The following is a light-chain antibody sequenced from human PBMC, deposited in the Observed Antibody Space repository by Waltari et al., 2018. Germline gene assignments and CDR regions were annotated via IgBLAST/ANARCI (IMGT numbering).Light chain of an antibody. Sequence: DIQMTQSPSTLSASIGDRVTIACRASQSLSNWLGWYQQKPGKAPKLLIYGASSLESGVPSRFSGSGSGTEFTLTISSLQPDDFATYYCQQYNTYSRTFGQGTTVEVK. CDR3: QQYNTYSRT. CDR2: GAS. V-gene: IGKV1-5*01. CDR1: QSLSNW. J-gene: IGKJ1*01.